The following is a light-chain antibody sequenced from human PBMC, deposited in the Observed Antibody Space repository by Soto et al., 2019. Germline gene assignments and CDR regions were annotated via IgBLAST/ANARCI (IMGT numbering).Light chain of an antibody. V-gene: IGKV3-20*01. J-gene: IGKJ2*01. CDR1: QSVNSRF. Sequence: EIVLTQSPGTLSLSPGERATLSCRASQSVNSRFLAWYQQKPGQAPRLLIYGASSRATGIPDRLSGSGSGTDVTLTISRLEPEDFAMYYCQQYDTSPYTFGQGTKLEIK. CDR2: GAS. CDR3: QQYDTSPYT.